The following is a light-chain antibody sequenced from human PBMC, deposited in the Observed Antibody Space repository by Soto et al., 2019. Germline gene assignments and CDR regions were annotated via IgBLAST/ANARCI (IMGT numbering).Light chain of an antibody. J-gene: IGKJ4*01. V-gene: IGKV1-9*01. CDR3: QQLNTYPLT. CDR1: QGISSY. Sequence: DIQLTQSPSFLSASVGDRVTITCRASQGISSYLAWYQQEPGKAPKVLIYGASILQSGVPSRFSGSGSGTEFTLTISSLQPADFATYYCQQLNTYPLTFGGGTKVEIK. CDR2: GAS.